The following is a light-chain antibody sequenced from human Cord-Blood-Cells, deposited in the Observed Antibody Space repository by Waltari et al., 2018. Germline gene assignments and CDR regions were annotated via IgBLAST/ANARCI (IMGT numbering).Light chain of an antibody. Sequence: SYELTQPPSVYVSPGQTASITCSGDKLGDKYARWYQQKPGQSPVLVIYQDNKRPSGIPERFSGSNSGNTATLTISGTQAMDEADYYCQAWDSTHVVFGGGTKLTVL. CDR2: QDN. J-gene: IGLJ2*01. CDR1: KLGDKY. CDR3: QAWDSTHVV. V-gene: IGLV3-1*01.